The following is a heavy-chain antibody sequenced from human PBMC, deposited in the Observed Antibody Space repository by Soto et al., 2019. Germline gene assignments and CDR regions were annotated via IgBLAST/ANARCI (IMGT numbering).Heavy chain of an antibody. CDR1: GFTFSSSA. CDR3: AKDGQWLDVHFDY. CDR2: SSAIGGST. D-gene: IGHD6-19*01. J-gene: IGHJ4*02. Sequence: GSLRLDCTAPGFTFSSSAMSWVRQAPGKGLEWVSISSAIGGSTYHADSVKGRFSISRDNSKNTLYLQMTRLRTEDTAVYYCAKDGQWLDVHFDYWGQGALVTVSS. V-gene: IGHV3-23*01.